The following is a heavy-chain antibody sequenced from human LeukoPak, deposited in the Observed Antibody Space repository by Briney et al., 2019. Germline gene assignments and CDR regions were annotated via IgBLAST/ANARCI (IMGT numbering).Heavy chain of an antibody. J-gene: IGHJ4*02. Sequence: PGGSLRLSCAASGFTFSSYAMHWVRQAPGKGLEWVAVISYDGSNKYYADSVKGRFTISRDNSKNTLYLQMNSLRAEDTAVYYCARGSEGPYSSGWDYFDYWGQGTLVTVSS. CDR2: ISYDGSNK. CDR1: GFTFSSYA. V-gene: IGHV3-30*04. D-gene: IGHD6-19*01. CDR3: ARGSEGPYSSGWDYFDY.